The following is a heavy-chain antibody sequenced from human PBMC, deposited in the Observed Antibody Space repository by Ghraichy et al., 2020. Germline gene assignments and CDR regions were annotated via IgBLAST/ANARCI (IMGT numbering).Heavy chain of an antibody. CDR1: GFSIDNSDYY. CDR3: ASLWVDSSTSNYFYDIDV. V-gene: IGHV4-39*01. Sequence: SQTLSLTCTVSGFSIDNSDYYWGWNRQTPGKGLEWIGSIFYSGSAYYNPSLKSRVTMSVDTSQNQFSLKLTSVTAADTAVYYCASLWVDSSTSNYFYDIDVWGTGTTVSVSS. D-gene: IGHD2-2*01. CDR2: IFYSGSA. J-gene: IGHJ6*04.